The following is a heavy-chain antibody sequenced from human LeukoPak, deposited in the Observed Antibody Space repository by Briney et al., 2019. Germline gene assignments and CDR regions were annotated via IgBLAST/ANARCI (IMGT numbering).Heavy chain of an antibody. V-gene: IGHV1-69*05. Sequence: GASVKVSCKASGGTFSSYAISWVRQAPGQGLEWMGGIIPIFGTANYAQKFQGRVTITTDESTSTAYMELSSLRSEDTAVYYSARENSLFYFDYWGQGTLVTVSS. CDR2: IIPIFGTA. CDR3: ARENSLFYFDY. CDR1: GGTFSSYA. D-gene: IGHD2/OR15-2a*01. J-gene: IGHJ4*02.